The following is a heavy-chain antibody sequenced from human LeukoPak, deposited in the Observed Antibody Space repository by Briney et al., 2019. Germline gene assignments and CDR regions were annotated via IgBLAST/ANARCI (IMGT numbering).Heavy chain of an antibody. V-gene: IGHV3-11*05. D-gene: IGHD4-17*01. CDR3: ARETYGRFDY. CDR1: GFTFSDYY. Sequence: GGSLRLSCAASGFTFSDYYMSWIRQAQGKGLEWDSYISSSSTYTDYADSVKGRLTICRDNATNSLFLQMNSLRAEDTAMYYCARETYGRFDYWGQGTLVTVSS. CDR2: ISSSSTYT. J-gene: IGHJ4*02.